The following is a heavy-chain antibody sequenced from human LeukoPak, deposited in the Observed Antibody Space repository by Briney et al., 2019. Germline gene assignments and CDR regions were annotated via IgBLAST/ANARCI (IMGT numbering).Heavy chain of an antibody. J-gene: IGHJ4*02. Sequence: ASVKVSCKASGSIFSDYYMHWVRQVPGRGFEWMGWISRRSGATKIAPKFQGRVTLTRDISISTAYVELTNLASDDTAVYYCVSWAGGNPDVASFDFWGQGTLVLVSS. CDR3: VSWAGGNPDVASFDF. V-gene: IGHV1-2*02. CDR2: ISRRSGAT. CDR1: GSIFSDYY. D-gene: IGHD2-21*01.